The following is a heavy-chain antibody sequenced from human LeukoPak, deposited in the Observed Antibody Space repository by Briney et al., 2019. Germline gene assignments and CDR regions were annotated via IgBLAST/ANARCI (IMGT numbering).Heavy chain of an antibody. V-gene: IGHV4-59*08. D-gene: IGHD5-12*01. CDR2: VYESGDR. J-gene: IGHJ4*02. CDR1: GGSFSGYL. CDR3: ARHPLRGGFDH. Sequence: SETLSLTCTVSGGSFSGYLWSWLRQPPGKGLEWIAYVYESGDRGYNPSLKSRVTISVDTSKNQLSLKLNSVTAADTAVYYCARHPLRGGFDHWGLGTLVAVSS.